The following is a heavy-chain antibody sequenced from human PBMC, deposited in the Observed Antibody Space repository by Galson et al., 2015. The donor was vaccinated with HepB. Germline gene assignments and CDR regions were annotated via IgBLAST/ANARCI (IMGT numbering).Heavy chain of an antibody. CDR1: GFTFSNAW. Sequence: SLRLSCAASGFTFSNAWMSWVRQAPGKGLEWVGRIKSKTDGGTTDYAAPVKGRFTISRDDSKNTLYLQMNSLKTEDTAVYYCTTDDGELLQENWFDPWGQGTLVTVSS. CDR2: IKSKTDGGTT. D-gene: IGHD3-10*01. J-gene: IGHJ5*02. V-gene: IGHV3-15*01. CDR3: TTDDGELLQENWFDP.